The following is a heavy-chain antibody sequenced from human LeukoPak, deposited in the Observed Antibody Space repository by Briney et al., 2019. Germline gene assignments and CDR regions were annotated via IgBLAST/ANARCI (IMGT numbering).Heavy chain of an antibody. J-gene: IGHJ4*02. V-gene: IGHV4-4*07. CDR1: GGPISSYF. D-gene: IGHD1-14*01. CDR3: ARAGTSGGLCDY. Sequence: PSETLSLTCTVSGGPISSYFWSWIRQPAGKGLEWIGRIYTSGSTRYNPSLQSRVTMSLDTSKNQLSLKLGSVTAADTAVYYCARAGTSGGLCDYWGQGTLVTVSS. CDR2: IYTSGST.